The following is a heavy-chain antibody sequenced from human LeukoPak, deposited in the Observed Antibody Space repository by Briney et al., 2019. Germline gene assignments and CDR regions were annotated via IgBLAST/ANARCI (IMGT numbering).Heavy chain of an antibody. J-gene: IGHJ4*02. CDR2: IIPIFGTA. Sequence: ASVKVSCKASGGTLISYAISWVRQAPGQGLEWMGGIIPIFGTANYAQKFQGRVTITADESTSTAYMELSSLRSEDTAVYYCARGTDLGVVVPAAMGYWGQGTLVTVSS. V-gene: IGHV1-69*13. CDR1: GGTLISYA. CDR3: ARGTDLGVVVPAAMGY. D-gene: IGHD2-2*01.